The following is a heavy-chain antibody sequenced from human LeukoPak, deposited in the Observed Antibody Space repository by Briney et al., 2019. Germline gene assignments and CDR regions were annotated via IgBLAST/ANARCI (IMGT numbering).Heavy chain of an antibody. D-gene: IGHD1-26*01. J-gene: IGHJ4*02. CDR3: ARDRHSGSYYGYFDC. V-gene: IGHV3-30-3*01. Sequence: GGSLRLSCAASGFIFSSYAMHWVRQAPGKGLEWVAVISYDGSNKYYGDSVEGRFTISRDDSKNTLYLQMNSLRGDDTAVYYCARDRHSGSYYGYFDCWGQGTLVSVSS. CDR1: GFIFSSYA. CDR2: ISYDGSNK.